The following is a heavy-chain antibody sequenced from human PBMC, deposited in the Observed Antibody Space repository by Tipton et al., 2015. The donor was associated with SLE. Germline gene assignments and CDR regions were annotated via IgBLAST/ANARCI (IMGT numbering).Heavy chain of an antibody. D-gene: IGHD3-16*01. CDR3: TRADRFGLGELYFMDV. CDR1: GFTFSNYW. V-gene: IGHV3-7*03. CDR2: INQDGSEK. J-gene: IGHJ6*03. Sequence: SLRLSCAASGFTFSNYWVTWVRRTPGKGLEWVASINQDGSEKSYVDSVKGRFTISRDNAKNSLHLQVNSLKTEDSAVYYCTRADRFGLGELYFMDVWGKGTTVTVSS.